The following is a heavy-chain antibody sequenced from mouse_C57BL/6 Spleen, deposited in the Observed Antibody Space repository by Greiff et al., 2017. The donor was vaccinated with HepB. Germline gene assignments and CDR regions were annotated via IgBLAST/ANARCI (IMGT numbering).Heavy chain of an antibody. CDR1: GFTFSSYG. D-gene: IGHD2-1*01. V-gene: IGHV5-6*01. CDR2: ISSGGSYT. Sequence: EVKVVESGGDLVKPGGSLKLSCAASGFTFSSYGMSWVRQTPDKRLEWVATISSGGSYTYYPDSVKGRFTISRDNAKNTLYLQMSSLKSEDTAMYYCARHEDYGNYFWYFDVWGTGTTVTVSS. J-gene: IGHJ1*03. CDR3: ARHEDYGNYFWYFDV.